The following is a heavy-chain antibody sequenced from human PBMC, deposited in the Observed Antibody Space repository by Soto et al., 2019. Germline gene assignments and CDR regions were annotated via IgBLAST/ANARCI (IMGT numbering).Heavy chain of an antibody. D-gene: IGHD3-3*01. Sequence: ASVKVSCKASGFTFTSSAVQWVRQARGQRLEWIGWIVVGSGNTNYAQKFQGRVAMTRDTSTSTVFMELSSLKPDDTAVYYCARDLNSITVFGVVTLRFAMDIWGQGTTVTVSS. CDR3: ARDLNSITVFGVVTLRFAMDI. CDR1: GFTFTSSA. V-gene: IGHV1-58*01. CDR2: IVVGSGNT. J-gene: IGHJ6*02.